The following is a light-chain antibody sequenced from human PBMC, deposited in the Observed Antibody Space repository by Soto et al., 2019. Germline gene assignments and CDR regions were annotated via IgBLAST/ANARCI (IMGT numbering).Light chain of an antibody. CDR1: QNIRSS. Sequence: EVVMTQSPASLSASPGERVSLSCRASQNIRSSLAWYQQRPGQAPRLLIYDASTRATGIPPRFSGGGSGTEFTVTISSLQSEDFAIYYCQQYDIWPPYTFGQGTK. J-gene: IGKJ2*01. V-gene: IGKV3-15*01. CDR2: DAS. CDR3: QQYDIWPPYT.